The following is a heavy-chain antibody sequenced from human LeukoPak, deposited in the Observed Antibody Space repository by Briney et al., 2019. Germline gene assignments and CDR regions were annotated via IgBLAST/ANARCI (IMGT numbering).Heavy chain of an antibody. CDR2: IYYSGST. V-gene: IGHV4-39*07. CDR1: GGSISSSSYY. J-gene: IGHJ4*02. CDR3: ARGPGIAVAGLIDY. D-gene: IGHD6-19*01. Sequence: PSETLSLTCTVSGGSISSSSYYWGWIRQPPGKGLEWIGSIYYSGSTYYNPSLKSRVTISVDTSKNQFSLKLSSVTAADTAVYYCARGPGIAVAGLIDYWGQGTLVTVSS.